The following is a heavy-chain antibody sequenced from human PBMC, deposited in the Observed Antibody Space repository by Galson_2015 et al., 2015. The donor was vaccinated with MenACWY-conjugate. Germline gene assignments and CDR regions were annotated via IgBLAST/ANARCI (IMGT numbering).Heavy chain of an antibody. D-gene: IGHD5-12*01. V-gene: IGHV3-23*01. CDR1: GFTFSSYA. CDR2: ISGSGGST. CDR3: AKDRDSGYFYFDN. Sequence: SLRLSCAASGFTFSSYAMSWVRQAPGKGLEWVSAISGSGGSTYYADSVKGRFTISRDNSKNTVFLQMNSLRGEDTAVYYCAKDRDSGYFYFDNWAREPWSPSPQ. J-gene: IGHJ4*02.